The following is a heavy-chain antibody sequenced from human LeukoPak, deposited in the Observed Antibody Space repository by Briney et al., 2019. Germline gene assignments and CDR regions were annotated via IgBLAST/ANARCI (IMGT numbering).Heavy chain of an antibody. V-gene: IGHV3-33*01. J-gene: IGHJ3*02. D-gene: IGHD1-26*01. CDR3: ARGAQVGATDAFDI. CDR1: RFTFSSHG. Sequence: PGRSLRLSCAASRFTFSSHGMHWVRQAPGKGLEWVAAIWYDGSNKYYADSARGRFTISRDNSKNTLYLQMNSLRVEDTAMYYCARGAQVGATDAFDIWGQGTLVTVSS. CDR2: IWYDGSNK.